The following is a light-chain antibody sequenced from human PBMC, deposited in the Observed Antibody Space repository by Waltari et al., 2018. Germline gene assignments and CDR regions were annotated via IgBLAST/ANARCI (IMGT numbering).Light chain of an antibody. Sequence: QSVLTQPPSVSGAPGQTVTISCTGSNSNIGAGYDIHWYQQLPGTVPKPLIYNTNRRPTGGPGRFSGAKIGTSASLVITGLQTEDEADYYCQTYDSSLNGFLIFGGGTRLTV. CDR1: NSNIGAGYD. J-gene: IGLJ2*01. CDR3: QTYDSSLNGFLI. V-gene: IGLV1-40*01. CDR2: NTN.